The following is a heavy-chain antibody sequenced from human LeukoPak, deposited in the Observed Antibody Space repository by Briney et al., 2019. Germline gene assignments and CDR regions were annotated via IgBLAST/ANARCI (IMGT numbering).Heavy chain of an antibody. CDR1: GFTFSSSA. Sequence: GGSLRLSRAASGFTFSSSAMSWVRQAPGKGLEWVSTISGGGVSTYYADSVKGRFTISRDNSKNTLYLQVNSLRDEDTAVYYCAKLSRFAVVVAAYDYWGQGTLVTVSS. V-gene: IGHV3-23*01. J-gene: IGHJ4*02. D-gene: IGHD2-15*01. CDR2: ISGGGVST. CDR3: AKLSRFAVVVAAYDY.